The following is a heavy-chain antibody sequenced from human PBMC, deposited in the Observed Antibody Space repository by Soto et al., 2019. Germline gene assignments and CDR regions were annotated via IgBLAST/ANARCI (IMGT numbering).Heavy chain of an antibody. Sequence: SVKVSCKASGGTFSSYAISWVRQAPGQGLEWMGGIIPIFGTANYAQKFQGRVTITADESTSTAYMELSSLRSEDTAVYYCARARYYYDSSGYPEYWYFDLWGRGTLVTVSS. V-gene: IGHV1-69*13. CDR3: ARARYYYDSSGYPEYWYFDL. D-gene: IGHD3-22*01. J-gene: IGHJ2*01. CDR2: IIPIFGTA. CDR1: GGTFSSYA.